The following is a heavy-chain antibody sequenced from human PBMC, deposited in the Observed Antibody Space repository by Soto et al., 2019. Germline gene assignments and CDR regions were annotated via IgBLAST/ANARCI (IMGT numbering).Heavy chain of an antibody. CDR1: GFTFSIYW. J-gene: IGHJ4*02. CDR3: ARGCSNGSCFGSF. V-gene: IGHV3-74*01. D-gene: IGHD2-8*01. Sequence: GGSLRLSCAASGFTFSIYWMHWVRQAPGKGLVWVSRINRDGSSTNYADSVKGRFTISRDNAKNTLYLQMNSLRAEDTAVYYCARGCSNGSCFGSFWGQGTLGSVSS. CDR2: INRDGSST.